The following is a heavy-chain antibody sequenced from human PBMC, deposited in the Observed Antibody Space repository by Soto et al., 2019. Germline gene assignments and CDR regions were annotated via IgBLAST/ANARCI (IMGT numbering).Heavy chain of an antibody. D-gene: IGHD1-26*01. CDR2: IYNSGST. V-gene: IGHV4-30-2*01. CDR1: GGSISSAGYS. J-gene: IGHJ5*02. CDR3: ARLGAYYKSPDP. Sequence: SETLSLTCAVSGGSISSAGYSCSWIRQPQGKGLEWIGYIYNSGSTYYNPSLKSRATISVDTSKNQFSLKLSSVTAADTAVYYCARLGAYYKSPDPWGPGTLCTLSS.